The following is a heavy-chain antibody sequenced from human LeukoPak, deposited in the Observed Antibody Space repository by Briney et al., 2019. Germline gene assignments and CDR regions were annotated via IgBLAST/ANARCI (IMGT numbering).Heavy chain of an antibody. V-gene: IGHV4-30-2*01. D-gene: IGHD3-22*01. CDR1: GGSISSGGYY. CDR2: IYHSGST. Sequence: PSETLSLTCTVSGGSISSGGYYWSWIRQPPGKGLEWIGYIYHSGSTYYNPSLKSRVTISVDRSKNQFSLKLSSVTAADTAVYYCARKITMIGDDWFDPWGQGTLVTVSS. J-gene: IGHJ5*02. CDR3: ARKITMIGDDWFDP.